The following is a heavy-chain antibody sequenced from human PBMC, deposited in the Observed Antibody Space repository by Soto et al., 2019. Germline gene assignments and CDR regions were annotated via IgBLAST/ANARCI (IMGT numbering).Heavy chain of an antibody. Sequence: QVQLVESGGDVVQPGRSLRLSCAASGFTFSNYGMHWARQAPGKVLEWVATILYDGSNKYYADTVKGRFTNSRDNSNNTLCLQINSLRAEDTAGYYWAGVTSYFDDCGQGTLVTVAS. CDR3: AGVTSYFDD. D-gene: IGHD2-21*02. V-gene: IGHV3-33*01. J-gene: IGHJ4*02. CDR1: GFTFSNYG. CDR2: ILYDGSNK.